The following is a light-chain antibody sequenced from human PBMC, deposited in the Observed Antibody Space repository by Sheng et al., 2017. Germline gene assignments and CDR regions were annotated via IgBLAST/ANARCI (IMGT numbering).Light chain of an antibody. CDR1: QSVSSN. Sequence: EIVMTQSPATLSVSPGERATLSCRASQSVSSNLAWYQQKPGQAPRLLIYGAFSRATGIPDKFSGSRSGTDFTLTISRLDPEDFAVYYCQQYGSSPPRYTFGQGTKLEI. CDR3: QQYGSSPPRYT. CDR2: GAF. V-gene: IGKV3-20*01. J-gene: IGKJ2*01.